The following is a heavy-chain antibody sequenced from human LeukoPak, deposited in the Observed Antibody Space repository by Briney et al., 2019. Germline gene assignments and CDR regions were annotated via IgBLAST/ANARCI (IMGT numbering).Heavy chain of an antibody. D-gene: IGHD4-17*01. CDR1: GYSISSDYY. V-gene: IGHV4-38-2*02. Sequence: SETLSLTCTVSGYSISSDYYWGWIRQPPGKGLEWIGSVHHSGRTYYNPSLKSRVTISVDTSKNQFSLKLNSVTAADTAVYYCARAGTNLGDYDYWGQGTLVTVSS. CDR3: ARAGTNLGDYDY. CDR2: VHHSGRT. J-gene: IGHJ4*02.